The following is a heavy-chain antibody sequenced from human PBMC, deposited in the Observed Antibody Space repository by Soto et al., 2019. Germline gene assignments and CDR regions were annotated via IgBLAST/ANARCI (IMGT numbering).Heavy chain of an antibody. D-gene: IGHD2-8*02. Sequence: VGSMRLSWAAAGCTFSSTAVRWVPQTQGKGLEWVAVISYDGSNKYYADSVKGRFTISRDNSKNTLYLQMNSLRAEDTAVYYCAKDLHVWSSGYFDYWGQGTLVTVSS. CDR2: ISYDGSNK. CDR3: AKDLHVWSSGYFDY. CDR1: GCTFSSTA. J-gene: IGHJ4*02. V-gene: IGHV3-30*18.